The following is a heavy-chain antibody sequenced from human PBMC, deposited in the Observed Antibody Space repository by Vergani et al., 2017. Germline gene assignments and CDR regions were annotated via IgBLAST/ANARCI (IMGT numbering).Heavy chain of an antibody. CDR3: ARGEGYCSSTSCYAHDAFDI. V-gene: IGHV1-3*01. CDR1: GYTFTSYA. Sequence: QVQLVQSGAEVKKPGASVKVSCKASGYTFTSYAMHWVRQAPGQRLEWMGWINAGNGNTKYSQKFQGRVTITRDTSASTAYMELSSLRSEDTAVYYCARGEGYCSSTSCYAHDAFDIWGQGTMVTVSS. CDR2: INAGNGNT. D-gene: IGHD2-2*01. J-gene: IGHJ3*02.